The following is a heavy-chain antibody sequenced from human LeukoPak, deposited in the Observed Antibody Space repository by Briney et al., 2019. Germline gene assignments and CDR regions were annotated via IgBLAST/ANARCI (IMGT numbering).Heavy chain of an antibody. CDR2: IKSKTDGGTT. J-gene: IGHJ6*02. CDR1: GFTFSNAW. D-gene: IGHD4-17*01. Sequence: GGSLRLSCAASGFTFSNAWMSWVRQAPWKGLEWVGRIKSKTDGGTTDYAAPVKGRFTISRDDSKNTLYLQMNSLKTEDTAVYYCTTDPGGDYHYYYYGMDVWGQGTTATVSS. CDR3: TTDPGGDYHYYYYGMDV. V-gene: IGHV3-15*01.